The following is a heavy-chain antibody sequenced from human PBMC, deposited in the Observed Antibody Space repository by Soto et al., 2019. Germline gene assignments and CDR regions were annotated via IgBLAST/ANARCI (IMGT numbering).Heavy chain of an antibody. CDR3: ARDPSTTVTTSLGCYYYYVID. Sequence: LSLTCTLSGAYVRDSGYYLSWIKQHPGKGMEWLAYIYYSGSTNYNPSLKSRVTISVDTSKNQFSRKLSSVTAADTAVYYCARDPSTTVTTSLGCYYYYVID. CDR1: GAYVRDSGYY. V-gene: IGHV4-61*08. J-gene: IGHJ6*01. CDR2: IYYSGST. D-gene: IGHD4-17*01.